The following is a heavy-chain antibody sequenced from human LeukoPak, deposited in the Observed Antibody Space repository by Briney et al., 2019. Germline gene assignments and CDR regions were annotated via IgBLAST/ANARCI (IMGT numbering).Heavy chain of an antibody. Sequence: KFQGRVTITRDTSASTAYMELSSLRSEDTAVYYCARDMATVTTYFYYWGQGTLVTVSS. J-gene: IGHJ4*02. V-gene: IGHV1-3*01. CDR3: ARDMATVTTYFYY. D-gene: IGHD4-17*01.